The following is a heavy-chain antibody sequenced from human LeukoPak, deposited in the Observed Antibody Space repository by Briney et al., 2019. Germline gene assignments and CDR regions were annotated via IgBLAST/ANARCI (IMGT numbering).Heavy chain of an antibody. Sequence: GGSLRLSCAASGFTFSSYAMSWVRQAPGKGLERVSSISGTGDSTYYADSVKGRFTISRDNSKNTLYLHMNSLRAEDTAVYYCAKDQGYYDTSGHYFVNYFDCWGQGTLVTVSS. J-gene: IGHJ4*02. CDR1: GFTFSSYA. D-gene: IGHD3-22*01. V-gene: IGHV3-23*01. CDR3: AKDQGYYDTSGHYFVNYFDC. CDR2: ISGTGDST.